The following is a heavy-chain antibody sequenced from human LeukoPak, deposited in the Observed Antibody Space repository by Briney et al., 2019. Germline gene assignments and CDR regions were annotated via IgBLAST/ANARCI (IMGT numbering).Heavy chain of an antibody. CDR2: ISAYNGNT. Sequence: ASVKVSCKASGYTFTSYGISWVRQAPGQGLEWMGWISAYNGNTNYAQKLQGRVTMTTDTSTSTAYMELRSLRSDDTAVYYCARVNGLLWFGELLNYGMYVWGKGTTVTVSS. J-gene: IGHJ6*04. D-gene: IGHD3-10*01. CDR1: GYTFTSYG. CDR3: ARVNGLLWFGELLNYGMYV. V-gene: IGHV1-18*04.